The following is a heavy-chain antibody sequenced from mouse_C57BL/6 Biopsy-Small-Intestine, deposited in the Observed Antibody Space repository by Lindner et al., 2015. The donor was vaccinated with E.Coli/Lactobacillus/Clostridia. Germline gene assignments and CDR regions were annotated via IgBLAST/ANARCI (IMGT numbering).Heavy chain of an antibody. D-gene: IGHD1-1*01. Sequence: VQLQESGPELVKPGASVKMSCKASGYTFTDYNMHWVKQSHGKSLEWIGYINPNNGGTSYNQKFKGKATLTVNKSSSTAYMELRSLTSEDSAVYYCAREDYGSSLFAYWGQGTLVTASA. CDR1: GYTFTDYN. CDR2: INPNNGGT. V-gene: IGHV1-22*01. CDR3: AREDYGSSLFAY. J-gene: IGHJ3*01.